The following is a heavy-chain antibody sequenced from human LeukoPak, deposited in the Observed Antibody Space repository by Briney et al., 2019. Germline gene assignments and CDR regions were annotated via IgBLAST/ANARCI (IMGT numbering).Heavy chain of an antibody. Sequence: PAGSLRLSCAASGFTFSSCAMSWVRQAPGKGLEWVSAISGSGGSTYYADSVKGRFTISRDNSKNTLYLQVNSLRAEDTAVYYCARDEYRADAYWGQGTLVTVSS. CDR1: GFTFSSCA. CDR3: ARDEYRADAY. J-gene: IGHJ4*02. V-gene: IGHV3-23*01. D-gene: IGHD2/OR15-2a*01. CDR2: ISGSGGST.